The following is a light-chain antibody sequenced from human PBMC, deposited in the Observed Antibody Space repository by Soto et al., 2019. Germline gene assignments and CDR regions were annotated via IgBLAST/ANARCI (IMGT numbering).Light chain of an antibody. J-gene: IGLJ1*01. CDR3: FSYAGVFILYV. V-gene: IGLV2-11*01. Sequence: QSALTQPRSVAGSPGQSVTISCTGTNSEIGSYHFVSCYQQYPGKVPKLIIYDVAKRPSGVPDRVSGSKSGNTASLTISGLQAEDEADYYCFSYAGVFILYVFGTGPKLSVL. CDR1: NSEIGSYHF. CDR2: DVA.